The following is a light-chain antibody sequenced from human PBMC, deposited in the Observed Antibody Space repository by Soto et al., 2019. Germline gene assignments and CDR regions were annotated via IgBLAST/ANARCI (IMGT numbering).Light chain of an antibody. CDR2: GAS. J-gene: IGKJ5*01. V-gene: IGKV3-15*01. CDR3: QQYHNWPPIT. CDR1: QTISSN. Sequence: IMMTQSPATLYVSPGERVTLSCRASQTISSNLAWYQLKAGQSPRLLVYGASTRATGIPDRFSGSGSGPEFTLTVSSLQSEDFGVYYCQQYHNWPPITFGQGARLE.